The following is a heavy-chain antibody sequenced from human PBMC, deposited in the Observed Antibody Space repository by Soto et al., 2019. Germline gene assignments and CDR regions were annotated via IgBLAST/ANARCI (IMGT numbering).Heavy chain of an antibody. D-gene: IGHD5-12*01. CDR2: IYARSGST. Sequence: QVQLVQSGAEVRKPGASVKVSCKASGYTFTSYNIHWVRQAPGQGLEWMAIIYARSGSTTYAQNLQGRVTVTRDTSTSTVYMELSSLRSDDTATYFCFRGGFDDYEKEGRYWGQGTLVTVSS. V-gene: IGHV1-46*01. CDR3: FRGGFDDYEKEGRY. CDR1: GYTFTSYN. J-gene: IGHJ4*02.